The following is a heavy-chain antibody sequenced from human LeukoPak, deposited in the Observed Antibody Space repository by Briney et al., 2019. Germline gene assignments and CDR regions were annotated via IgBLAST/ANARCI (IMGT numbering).Heavy chain of an antibody. D-gene: IGHD3-16*02. CDR1: GFTFSSYS. CDR2: ISSSSSYI. Sequence: KPGGSLRLSCAASGFTFSSYSMNWVRQAPGKGLEWVSSISSSSSYIYYADSVKGRFTISRDNAKNSLYLQMSSLRAEDTAVYYCARGFFDYVWGSYRSISFDYWGQGTLVTVSS. V-gene: IGHV3-21*01. CDR3: ARGFFDYVWGSYRSISFDY. J-gene: IGHJ4*02.